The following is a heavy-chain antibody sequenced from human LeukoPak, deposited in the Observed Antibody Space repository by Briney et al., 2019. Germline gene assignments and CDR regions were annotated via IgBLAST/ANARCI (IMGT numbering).Heavy chain of an antibody. Sequence: GSLRLSCAASGFTFDDYGMSWVRQAPGKGLEWVSSISSSSSYIYYADSVKGRFTISRDNAKNSLYLQMNSLRAEDTAVYYCARIVGATSIDYWGQGTLVTVSS. CDR3: ARIVGATSIDY. J-gene: IGHJ4*02. CDR1: GFTFDDYG. CDR2: ISSSSSYI. V-gene: IGHV3-21*01. D-gene: IGHD1-26*01.